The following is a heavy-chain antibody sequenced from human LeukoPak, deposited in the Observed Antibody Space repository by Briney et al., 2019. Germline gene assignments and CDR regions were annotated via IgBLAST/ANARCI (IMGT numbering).Heavy chain of an antibody. CDR2: ISGSGGST. V-gene: IGHV3-23*01. Sequence: GGSLRLSCAASGFTFSSYAMSWVRQAPGKGLEWVSAISGSGGSTYYADSVKGRFTISRDNSKTTLYLQMNSLRAEDTAVYYCAKDPPRVVPAAMRKDPFDPWGQGTLVTVSS. J-gene: IGHJ5*02. CDR1: GFTFSSYA. D-gene: IGHD2-2*01. CDR3: AKDPPRVVPAAMRKDPFDP.